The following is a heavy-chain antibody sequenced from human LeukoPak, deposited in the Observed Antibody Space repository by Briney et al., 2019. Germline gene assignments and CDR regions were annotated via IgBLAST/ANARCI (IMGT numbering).Heavy chain of an antibody. J-gene: IGHJ4*02. D-gene: IGHD4-17*01. Sequence: PGGSLRLSCAASGFTFSSYSMNWVRQAPGKGLEWVSSISSSSSYIYYADSVKGRFTISRDNAKNSLYLQMNSLRAEDTAVYYCAKDPSTVTTTSLDYWGQGTLVTVSS. CDR2: ISSSSSYI. CDR1: GFTFSSYS. V-gene: IGHV3-21*04. CDR3: AKDPSTVTTTSLDY.